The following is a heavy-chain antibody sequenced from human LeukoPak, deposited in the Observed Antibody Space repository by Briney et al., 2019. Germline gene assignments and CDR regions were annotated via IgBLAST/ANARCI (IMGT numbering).Heavy chain of an antibody. D-gene: IGHD2-15*01. V-gene: IGHV3-23*01. CDR3: VEDVVVVVAAKPGI. CDR1: GFTFSTYA. J-gene: IGHJ4*02. Sequence: AGGSLRLSCAASGFTFSTYAMSWVRQAPGKGLEWVASISGSGGSTYYADPVQGRFTISRDNSKNTLYLQMDSLRDEDTAVYYCVEDVVVVVAAKPGIWGQGTLVTVSS. CDR2: ISGSGGST.